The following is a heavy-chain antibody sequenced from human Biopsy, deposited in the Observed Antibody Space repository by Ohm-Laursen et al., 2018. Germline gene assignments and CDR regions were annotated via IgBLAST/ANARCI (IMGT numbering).Heavy chain of an antibody. J-gene: IGHJ5*02. CDR2: IYNTETT. V-gene: IGHV4-39*01. Sequence: SDTLSLTCTVSGGSVSSNTDYWAWLRQPPGKGLEWIGSIYNTETTFYNPSLKSRVTISVDTSTNQFSLKVSSVTAADTALYFCARHPTGFWFDPWGHGTLVTVSS. CDR3: ARHPTGFWFDP. CDR1: GGSVSSNTDY.